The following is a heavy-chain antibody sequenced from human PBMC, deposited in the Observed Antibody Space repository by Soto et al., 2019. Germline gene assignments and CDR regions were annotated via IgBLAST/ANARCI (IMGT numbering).Heavy chain of an antibody. D-gene: IGHD3-22*01. Sequence: GESLKISCKGSGYSFTSYWISWVRQMPGKGLEWMGRIDPSDSYTNYSPSFQGHVTISADKSISTAYLQWSSLKASDTAMYYCASKAGDYDSSGYHYYYGMDVWGQGTTATVSS. CDR1: GYSFTSYW. CDR2: IDPSDSYT. V-gene: IGHV5-10-1*01. J-gene: IGHJ6*02. CDR3: ASKAGDYDSSGYHYYYGMDV.